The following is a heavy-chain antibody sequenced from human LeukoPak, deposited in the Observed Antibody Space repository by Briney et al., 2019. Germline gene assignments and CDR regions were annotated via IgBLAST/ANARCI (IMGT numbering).Heavy chain of an antibody. CDR3: ARGRAAAAYDAFDI. Sequence: SVKVSCKASGGTFSSYAISWVRQAPGQGLERMGGIIPIFGTANYAQKFQGRVTITADESTSTAYMELSSLRSEDTAVYYCARGRAAAAYDAFDIWGQGTMVTVSS. J-gene: IGHJ3*02. CDR1: GGTFSSYA. D-gene: IGHD6-13*01. CDR2: IIPIFGTA. V-gene: IGHV1-69*13.